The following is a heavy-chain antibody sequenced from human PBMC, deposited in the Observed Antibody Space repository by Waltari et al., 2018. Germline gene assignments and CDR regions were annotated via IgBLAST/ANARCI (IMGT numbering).Heavy chain of an antibody. CDR1: GFTFNTYW. Sequence: EVQLVESGGGLVQPGGSLRLSCAASGFTFNTYWMKWIRQAPGKGLEWVANINPDGSQKFYVDSVKGRFTVSRDNAQNSLYLQMNNPRAEDTAVYYCTTLARGESGDYWGQGTLVTVSS. CDR2: INPDGSQK. D-gene: IGHD3-10*01. CDR3: TTLARGESGDY. V-gene: IGHV3-7*01. J-gene: IGHJ4*02.